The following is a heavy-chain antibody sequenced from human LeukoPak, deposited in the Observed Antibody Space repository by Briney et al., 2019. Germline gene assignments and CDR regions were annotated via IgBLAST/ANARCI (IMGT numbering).Heavy chain of an antibody. J-gene: IGHJ3*02. CDR2: MGTGDDT. V-gene: IGHV3-13*01. CDR1: GFTLRNYD. D-gene: IGHD6-13*01. CDR3: ARRSAAAGIDAFDI. Sequence: GGSLRLSCAASGFTLRNYDMHWVRQPTEKGLEWVSAMGTGDDTYFSGSVKGRFTGVRENAKNTVYLQMNSLRAGDTAMYYCARRSAAAGIDAFDIWGQGTMVIVSS.